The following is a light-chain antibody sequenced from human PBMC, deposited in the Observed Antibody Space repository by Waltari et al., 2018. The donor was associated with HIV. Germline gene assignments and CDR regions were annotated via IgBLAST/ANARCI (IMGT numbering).Light chain of an antibody. Sequence: QSVLTQPPSVSGAPGQRVTISCTGTTSNIGAGYDVHWDQQLPGTAPKLLIYANIHRPSGVPDRFSVSKSATSASLAITGLQAEDEADYFCQSYDSSLSAYVVFGGGTKLTVL. J-gene: IGLJ2*01. CDR2: ANI. CDR1: TSNIGAGYD. V-gene: IGLV1-40*01. CDR3: QSYDSSLSAYVV.